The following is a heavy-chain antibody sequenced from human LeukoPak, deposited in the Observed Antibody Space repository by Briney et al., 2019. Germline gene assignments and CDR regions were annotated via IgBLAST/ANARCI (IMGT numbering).Heavy chain of an antibody. CDR2: INPSGST. J-gene: IGHJ6*03. D-gene: IGHD1-26*01. CDR1: GGSFSGYY. CDR3: ARGGGSYSYYYYMDV. Sequence: SETLSLTCAVYGGSFSGYYWSWIRQPPGKGLEWIGEINPSGSTNYNPSLKSRVTISVDASKNQFSLKLSSVTAADTAVYYCARGGGSYSYYYYMDVWGKGTTVTVSS. V-gene: IGHV4-34*01.